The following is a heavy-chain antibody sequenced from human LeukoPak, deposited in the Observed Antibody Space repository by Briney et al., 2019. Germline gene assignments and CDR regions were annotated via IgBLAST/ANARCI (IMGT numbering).Heavy chain of an antibody. D-gene: IGHD7-27*01. Sequence: GGSLRLSCAASGFTFSSYGMHWVRQAPGKGLEWVAVISYDGSNKYYADSVRGRFTVSRDDSKNTPYLQMNSLRAEDTAVYYCAKDGGLWVSAHWGDSWGRGTLVTVSS. J-gene: IGHJ4*02. CDR2: ISYDGSNK. V-gene: IGHV3-30*18. CDR1: GFTFSSYG. CDR3: AKDGGLWVSAHWGDS.